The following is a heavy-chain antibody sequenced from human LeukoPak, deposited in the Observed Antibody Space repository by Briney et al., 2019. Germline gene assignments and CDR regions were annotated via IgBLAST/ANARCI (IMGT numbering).Heavy chain of an antibody. J-gene: IGHJ6*03. V-gene: IGHV1-69*05. D-gene: IGHD2-2*01. CDR2: IIPIFGTA. Sequence: ASVKVSCKASGGTFSSYAISWVRQAPGQGLEWMGGIIPIFGTANYAQKFQGRVAITTDESTSTAYMELSSLRSEDTAVYYCAREDRYCSSTSCSEKYYYYMDVWGKGTTVTVSS. CDR1: GGTFSSYA. CDR3: AREDRYCSSTSCSEKYYYYMDV.